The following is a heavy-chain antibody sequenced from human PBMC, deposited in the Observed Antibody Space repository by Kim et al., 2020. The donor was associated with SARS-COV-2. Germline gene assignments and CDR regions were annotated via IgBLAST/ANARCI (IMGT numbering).Heavy chain of an antibody. V-gene: IGHV4-39*01. Sequence: SETLSLTCSVSGGSISTRTYSWGWIRQPPGKGLEWIGNINYRGTTYYNLSLKSRVAMSVDTSKNQFSLKLNSVTAADTAIYYCAGLSVVASSVDSWGQGT. D-gene: IGHD2-21*01. J-gene: IGHJ4*02. CDR2: INYRGTT. CDR3: AGLSVVASSVDS. CDR1: GGSISTRTYS.